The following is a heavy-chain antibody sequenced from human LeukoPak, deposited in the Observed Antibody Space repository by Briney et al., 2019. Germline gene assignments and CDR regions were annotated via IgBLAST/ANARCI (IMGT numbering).Heavy chain of an antibody. Sequence: PGRSLRLSCAASGFTFSSYGMHWVRQAPGKGLEWVTLISYDGSNKYYADSVKGRFTISRDNPKNTLYLQMNSLRGEDTAVYYCAKGGPGDGNWFDLWGQGTLVTVSS. CDR3: AKGGPGDGNWFDL. J-gene: IGHJ5*02. CDR2: ISYDGSNK. V-gene: IGHV3-33*05. CDR1: GFTFSSYG. D-gene: IGHD2-21*02.